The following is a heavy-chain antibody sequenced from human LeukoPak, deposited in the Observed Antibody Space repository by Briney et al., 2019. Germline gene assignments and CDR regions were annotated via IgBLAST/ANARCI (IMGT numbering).Heavy chain of an antibody. Sequence: PSETLSLTCTVSGGSISSGSYFWSWIRRPAGKGLEWIGRIYTSGSTNYNPSLKSRVTISVDTSKNQFSLKLSSVTAADTAVYYCAREQRGEPTHIEWWGQGTLVTVSS. CDR1: GGSISSGSYF. CDR2: IYTSGST. V-gene: IGHV4-61*02. D-gene: IGHD2-21*01. CDR3: AREQRGEPTHIEW. J-gene: IGHJ4*02.